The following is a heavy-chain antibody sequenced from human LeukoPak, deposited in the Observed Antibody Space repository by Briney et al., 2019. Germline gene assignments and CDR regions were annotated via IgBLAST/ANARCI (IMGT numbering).Heavy chain of an antibody. D-gene: IGHD3-3*01. CDR1: GFTFNTYN. V-gene: IGHV3-21*04. J-gene: IGHJ3*02. CDR2: ISSSSSSYI. CDR3: AGPTTIYAFDI. Sequence: GGSLRLSCAASGFTFNTYNMNWVRQAPGKGLEWVSSISSSSSSYIYYADSVKGRFTISRDNARNSLYLQMNSLRAEDTAVYYCAGPTTIYAFDIWGQGTMVTVSS.